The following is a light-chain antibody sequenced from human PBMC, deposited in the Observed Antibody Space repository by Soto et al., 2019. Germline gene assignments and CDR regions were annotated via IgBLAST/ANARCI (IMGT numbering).Light chain of an antibody. Sequence: QSALTQPASVSGSPGQSITISCTGTSSDIGSYNYVAWYQQFPGKTPKLIIYEVRNRPSGVSFRFSGSKSGNTASLTISGLQAEDEADYYCISYTSSSTRVFGGGTKLTVL. J-gene: IGLJ2*01. CDR1: SSDIGSYNY. CDR3: ISYTSSSTRV. V-gene: IGLV2-14*01. CDR2: EVR.